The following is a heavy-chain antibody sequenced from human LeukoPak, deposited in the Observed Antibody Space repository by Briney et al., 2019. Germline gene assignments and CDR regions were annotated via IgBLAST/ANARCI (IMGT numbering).Heavy chain of an antibody. Sequence: PGGSLRLSCTASGFTFSSYAMSWVRQAPGKGLEWVSVISGSGGSTFYGDSVKGRFTISRDNSKNTPYLQMNSLRAEDTAVYYCAKDGVVTITFEYWGQGTLVTVSS. CDR2: ISGSGGST. V-gene: IGHV3-23*01. D-gene: IGHD3-16*01. CDR1: GFTFSSYA. CDR3: AKDGVVTITFEY. J-gene: IGHJ4*02.